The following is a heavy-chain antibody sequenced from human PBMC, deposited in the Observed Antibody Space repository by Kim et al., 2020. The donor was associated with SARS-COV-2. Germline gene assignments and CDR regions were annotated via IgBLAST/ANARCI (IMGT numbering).Heavy chain of an antibody. V-gene: IGHV3-64*01. Sequence: GGSLRLSCAASGFTFSSYAMHWVRQAPGKGLEYVSAISSNGGSTYYANSVKGRFTISRDNSKNTLYLQMGSLRAEDMAVYYCARGFRSNGYSSGWYVNPLDYWGQGTLVTVSS. J-gene: IGHJ4*02. CDR3: ARGFRSNGYSSGWYVNPLDY. CDR1: GFTFSSYA. D-gene: IGHD6-19*01. CDR2: ISSNGGST.